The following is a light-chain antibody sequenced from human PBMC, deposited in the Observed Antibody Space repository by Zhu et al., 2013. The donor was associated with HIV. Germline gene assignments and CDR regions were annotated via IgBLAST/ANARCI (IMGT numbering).Light chain of an antibody. V-gene: IGKV3-20*01. J-gene: IGKJ2*01. CDR1: QSVRNSY. Sequence: EIVLTQSPGTLSLSPGERATLSCRASQSVRNSYLAWYQQKPGQAPRLLIYGASSRATGIPDRFSGSGSGTDFTLTISSLQPEDFATYYCQQSYSTPYTFGQGTKLEIK. CDR3: QQSYSTPYT. CDR2: GAS.